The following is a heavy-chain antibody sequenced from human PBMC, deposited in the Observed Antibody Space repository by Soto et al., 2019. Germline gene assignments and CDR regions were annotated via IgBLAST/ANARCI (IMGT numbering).Heavy chain of an antibody. V-gene: IGHV4-59*01. D-gene: IGHD3-9*01. CDR2: IYYSGST. CDR1: GGSISSYY. Sequence: PSETLSLTCTVSGGSISSYYWSWIRQPPGKGLEWIGYIYYSGSTNYNPSLKSRVTISVDTSKNQFSLKLSSVTAADTAVYYFASGEAYYDILTGYQQEYFQHWGQGTLVTVSS. CDR3: ASGEAYYDILTGYQQEYFQH. J-gene: IGHJ1*01.